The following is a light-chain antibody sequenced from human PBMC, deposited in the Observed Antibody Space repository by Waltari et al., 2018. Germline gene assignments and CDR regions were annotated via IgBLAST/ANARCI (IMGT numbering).Light chain of an antibody. CDR2: GAS. CDR3: QHYYNFPWT. J-gene: IGKJ1*01. Sequence: DIQMTQSPSTLSASIGDRVTITCRASQSLSNWLAWYQQKPGKAPKLLIYGASSLESGVPSRFSGSGSGTEFTLTISSLQSEDVATYYCQHYYNFPWTFGQGTKVEIK. CDR1: QSLSNW. V-gene: IGKV1-5*01.